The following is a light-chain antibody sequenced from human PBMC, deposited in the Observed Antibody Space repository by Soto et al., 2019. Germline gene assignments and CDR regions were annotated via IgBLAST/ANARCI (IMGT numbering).Light chain of an antibody. CDR1: QDISNY. CDR2: DAS. CDR3: QQYDNLTWT. V-gene: IGKV1-33*01. Sequence: DIQMTQSPSSLSASVGDRVTITCQASQDISNYLNWYQQKPGKAPKLLIYDASNLETVVPSRFSGSGSGTDFTFTISSLQPEDIATYYCQQYDNLTWTFGQGTKVDIK. J-gene: IGKJ1*01.